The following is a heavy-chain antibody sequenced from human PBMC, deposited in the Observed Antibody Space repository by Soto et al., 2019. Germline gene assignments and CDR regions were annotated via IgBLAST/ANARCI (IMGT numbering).Heavy chain of an antibody. CDR1: EFTFSNYA. CDR2: ISYGGGTT. CDR3: AKNPGYYYDSTGYHLDY. D-gene: IGHD3-22*01. J-gene: IGHJ4*02. Sequence: GGSLRLSCAASEFTFSNYAMSWVRQAPGKGLEWVSAISYGGGTTYYADSVKGQFTISRDNSKNTLYLQMNSLRAEDTAVYYCAKNPGYYYDSTGYHLDYWGQGTLVTVSS. V-gene: IGHV3-23*01.